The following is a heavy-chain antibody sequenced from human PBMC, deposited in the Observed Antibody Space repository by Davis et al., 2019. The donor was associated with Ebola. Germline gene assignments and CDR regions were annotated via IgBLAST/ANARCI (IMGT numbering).Heavy chain of an antibody. V-gene: IGHV1-69*05. D-gene: IGHD3-3*01. J-gene: IGHJ4*02. Sequence: AASVKVSCKASGGTFSSYAISWVRQAPGQGLEWMGGIIPIFGTANYAQKLQGRVTMTTDTSTSTAYMELRSLRSDDTAVYYCARVPRFLEWLFGEIFDYWGQGTLVTVSS. CDR3: ARVPRFLEWLFGEIFDY. CDR2: IIPIFGTA. CDR1: GGTFSSYA.